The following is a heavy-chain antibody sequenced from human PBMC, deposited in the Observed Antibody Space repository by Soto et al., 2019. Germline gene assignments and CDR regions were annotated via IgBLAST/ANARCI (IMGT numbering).Heavy chain of an antibody. CDR3: ARVHVMVVAGSTFDY. J-gene: IGHJ4*01. Sequence: NPSETLSLTCTVSGYSIRSGSYWAWLRQPPGKGPEWIASIDHGGTTFYNPSLKSRITISVDTSNNQFSLKLTSVTAADTAVYYCARVHVMVVAGSTFDYWGHGTLVTVSS. V-gene: IGHV4-38-2*02. D-gene: IGHD6-19*01. CDR1: GYSIRSGSY. CDR2: IDHGGTT.